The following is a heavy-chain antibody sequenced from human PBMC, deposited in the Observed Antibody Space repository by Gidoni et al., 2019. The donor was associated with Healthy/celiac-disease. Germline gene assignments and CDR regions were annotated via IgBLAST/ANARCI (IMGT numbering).Heavy chain of an antibody. J-gene: IGHJ4*02. CDR3: ARQAEGGYSTVYYFDY. D-gene: IGHD4-17*01. CDR2: IIPIFGTA. Sequence: RRLLRQGLEWMGGIIPIFGTANYAQKFQGRVTITADKSTSTAYMELSSLRSEDTAVYYCARQAEGGYSTVYYFDYWGQGTLVTVSS. V-gene: IGHV1-69*06.